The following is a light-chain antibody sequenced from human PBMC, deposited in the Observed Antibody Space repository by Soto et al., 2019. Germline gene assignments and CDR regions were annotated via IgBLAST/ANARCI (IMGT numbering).Light chain of an antibody. CDR2: EVS. CDR1: STDVGGYNY. J-gene: IGLJ1*01. V-gene: IGLV2-8*01. CDR3: SSYTSSSTYV. Sequence: QSALTQPPSASGSPGQSVTISCTGTSTDVGGYNYISWYQHHPGKGPKLIIYEVSERPSGVPDRFSGSKSGNTASLTVSGLQAEDEADYYCSSYTSSSTYVFGTGTKVTVL.